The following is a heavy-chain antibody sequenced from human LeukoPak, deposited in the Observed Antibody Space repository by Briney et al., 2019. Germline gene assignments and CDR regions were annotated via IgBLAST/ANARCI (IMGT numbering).Heavy chain of an antibody. CDR2: TYSDGST. J-gene: IGHJ4*02. CDR3: ASSVAVAGYYFDY. D-gene: IGHD6-19*01. V-gene: IGHV3-53*01. Sequence: GGSLSLSCAASGFTVSSNYVSWVRQAPGKGLDWVSVTYSDGSTYFADSVKGRFTISRDNSKNTLYLQMYSLRAEDTAVYYCASSVAVAGYYFDYWGQGTLVTVSS. CDR1: GFTVSSNY.